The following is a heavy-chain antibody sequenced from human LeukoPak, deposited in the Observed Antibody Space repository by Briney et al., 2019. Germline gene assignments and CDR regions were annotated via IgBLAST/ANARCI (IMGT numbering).Heavy chain of an antibody. CDR2: ISYDGSNI. CDR1: GFTFNRYN. Sequence: GGSLRLSCAASGFTFNRYNMNWVRRAPGKGLEWVAVISYDGSNINYAESVKGRFAISRDNSKNTLYLQMNSLRAEDTAVYYCVRMGRYGDYDYWGQGTLVTVSS. J-gene: IGHJ4*02. V-gene: IGHV3-30*03. D-gene: IGHD4-17*01. CDR3: VRMGRYGDYDY.